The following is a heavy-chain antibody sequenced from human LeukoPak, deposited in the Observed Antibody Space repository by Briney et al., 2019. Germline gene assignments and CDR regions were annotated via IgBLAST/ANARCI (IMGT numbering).Heavy chain of an antibody. CDR2: IYYSGST. CDR1: GGSISSYY. Sequence: SETLSLTCTVSGGSISSYYWSWIRQPPGKGLEWIGYIYYSGSTKYNPSLKSRVTISVDTSKNQFSLKLSSVTAADTAVYYCARVRGGSYLTGLRFDPWGQGTLVTVSS. CDR3: ARVRGGSYLTGLRFDP. D-gene: IGHD1-26*01. V-gene: IGHV4-59*01. J-gene: IGHJ5*02.